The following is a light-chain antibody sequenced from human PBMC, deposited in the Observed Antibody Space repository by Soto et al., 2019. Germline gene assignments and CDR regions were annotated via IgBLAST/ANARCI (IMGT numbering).Light chain of an antibody. Sequence: IQMTQSPSTLSASVVYRVTITCRASQSISSWLAWYQQKPGKAPKVLIYDASSLQGGVPLRFSGSGSGTEFTLTISSLQPDDFATYYCQQYYSYWTFGQGTKVDIK. CDR1: QSISSW. CDR2: DAS. V-gene: IGKV1-5*01. CDR3: QQYYSYWT. J-gene: IGKJ1*01.